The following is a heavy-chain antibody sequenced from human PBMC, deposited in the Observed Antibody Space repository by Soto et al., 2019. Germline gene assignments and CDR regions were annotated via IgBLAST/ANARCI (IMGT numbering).Heavy chain of an antibody. Sequence: TGGSLRLSCAASGFSFAGYAVTWVRQAPGKGLEWVAAISGGGGSTYYADSVKGRFTISRDNSRNTLYLQMNSLTAGDAAVYFCAKTENFNGYYTAFDYWGRGTRVTVSS. V-gene: IGHV3-23*01. CDR2: ISGGGGST. D-gene: IGHD3-3*01. CDR3: AKTENFNGYYTAFDY. CDR1: GFSFAGYA. J-gene: IGHJ4*01.